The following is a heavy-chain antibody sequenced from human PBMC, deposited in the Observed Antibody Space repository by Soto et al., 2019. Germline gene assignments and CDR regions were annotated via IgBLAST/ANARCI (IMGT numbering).Heavy chain of an antibody. CDR2: IYYSGTA. CDR1: GGSISSSGYY. CDR3: ARLVYDTRLNYMYFDF. J-gene: IGHJ4*02. V-gene: IGHV4-39*07. D-gene: IGHD3-10*01. Sequence: SETLSLTCTVSGGSISSSGYYWGWIRQPPGKGLECIGSIYYSGTANYYPSFERRVAISVDTSKNQFSLKLTSVTAADTAIYFCARLVYDTRLNYMYFDFWGQGALVTVSS.